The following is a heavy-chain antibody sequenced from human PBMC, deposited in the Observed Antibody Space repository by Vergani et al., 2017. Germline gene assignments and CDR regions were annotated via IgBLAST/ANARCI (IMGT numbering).Heavy chain of an antibody. CDR1: GGTFSSYA. CDR2: IIPIFGTA. J-gene: IGHJ4*02. D-gene: IGHD3-3*01. V-gene: IGHV1-69*18. Sequence: QVQLVQSGAEVKKPGSSVKVSCKASGGTFSSYAISWVRQAPGQGLEWMGRIIPIFGTANYAQKFQGRVTITADESTSTAYMELSSRRSEDTAVYYCASLTYYDFWSGHYFDYWGQGTLVTVSS. CDR3: ASLTYYDFWSGHYFDY.